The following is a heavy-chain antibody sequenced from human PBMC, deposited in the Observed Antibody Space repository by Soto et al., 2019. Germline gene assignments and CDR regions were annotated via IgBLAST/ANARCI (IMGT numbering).Heavy chain of an antibody. D-gene: IGHD1-1*01. V-gene: IGHV1-69*01. J-gene: IGHJ4*02. CDR3: AKARGESPMVQDDFIDY. CDR2: IIPLFGAP. Sequence: QVQLVQSGAEVRKPGSSVKVSCKASGGSFNNDAISWVRQVLGQRLEWMGGIIPLFGAPNYAPDFQGRVSITADESTTTVYMELSSLTSEDTAMYFCAKARGESPMVQDDFIDYWGQGTLVSVAS. CDR1: GGSFNNDA.